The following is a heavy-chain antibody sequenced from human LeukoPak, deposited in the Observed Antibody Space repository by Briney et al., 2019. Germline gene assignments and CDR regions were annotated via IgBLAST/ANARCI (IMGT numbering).Heavy chain of an antibody. CDR1: GYTFTSYA. J-gene: IGHJ3*02. V-gene: IGHV7-4-1*02. CDR2: INTNTGNP. CDR3: ARARSGWTSDAFDI. Sequence: ASVKVSCKASGYTFTSYAMSWVRQAPGQGLEWKGWINTNTGNPTYAQGFTGRFVFSLDTSVSTAYLQISSLKAEDTAVYYCARARSGWTSDAFDIWGQGTMVTVSS. D-gene: IGHD6-19*01.